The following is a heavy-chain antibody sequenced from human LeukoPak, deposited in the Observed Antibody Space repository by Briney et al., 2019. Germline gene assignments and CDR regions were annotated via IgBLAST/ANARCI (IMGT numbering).Heavy chain of an antibody. CDR2: IYYSGST. CDR1: GGSISSSSYY. CDR3: ARYSSGWLFDY. J-gene: IGHJ4*02. D-gene: IGHD6-19*01. V-gene: IGHV4-39*07. Sequence: SETLSLTCTVSGGSISSSSYYWGWIRQPPGKGLEWIGGIYYSGSTYYNPSLKSRVTISVDTSKNQFSLKLSSVTAADTAVYYCARYSSGWLFDYWGQGTLVTVSS.